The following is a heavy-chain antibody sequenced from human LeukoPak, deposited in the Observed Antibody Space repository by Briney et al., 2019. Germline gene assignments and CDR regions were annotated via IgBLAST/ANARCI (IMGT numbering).Heavy chain of an antibody. J-gene: IGHJ3*02. CDR3: ARDRSADYYGSGSYSPDAFDI. CDR1: GFTFSSYE. D-gene: IGHD3-10*01. CDR2: ISSSGSTI. V-gene: IGHV3-48*03. Sequence: GGSLRLSCAASGFTFSSYEMNWVRQAPGKGLEWVSYISSSGSTIYYADSAKGRFTISRDNAKNSLYLQMNSLRAEDTAVYYCARDRSADYYGSGSYSPDAFDIWGQGTMVTVSS.